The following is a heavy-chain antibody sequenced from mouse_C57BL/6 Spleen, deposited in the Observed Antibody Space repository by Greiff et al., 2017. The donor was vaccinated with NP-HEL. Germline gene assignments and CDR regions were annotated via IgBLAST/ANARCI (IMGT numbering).Heavy chain of an antibody. CDR1: GYSFTDYN. CDR3: ARGNYYGSSYGNAMDY. CDR2: INPNYGTT. J-gene: IGHJ4*01. Sequence: EVQLQQSEPELVKPGASVKISCKASGYSFTDYNMNWVKQSNGKSLEWIGVINPNYGTTSYNQKFKGKATLTVDQSSSTAYMQLNSLTSEDSAVYYCARGNYYGSSYGNAMDYWGQGTSVTVSS. V-gene: IGHV1-39*01. D-gene: IGHD1-1*01.